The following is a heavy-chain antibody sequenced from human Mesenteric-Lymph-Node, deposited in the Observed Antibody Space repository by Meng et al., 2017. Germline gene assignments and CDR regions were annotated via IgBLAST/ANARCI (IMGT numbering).Heavy chain of an antibody. CDR1: GYTFTGNY. J-gene: IGHJ4*02. D-gene: IGHD3-10*01. CDR2: ISPNSGFT. V-gene: IGHV1-2*02. CDR3: ARADSSSGSYYDY. Sequence: ASVKVSCKSSGYTFTGNYIHRVRQAPGQGLEWMGWISPNSGFTSSAQKFQGRVTMTRDTSISTAYMELSSLRSDDTAVYYCARADSSSGSYYDYWGQGTLVTVSS.